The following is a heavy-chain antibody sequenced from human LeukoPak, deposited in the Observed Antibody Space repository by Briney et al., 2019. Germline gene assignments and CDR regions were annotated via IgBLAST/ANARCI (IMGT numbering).Heavy chain of an antibody. J-gene: IGHJ3*02. CDR3: ARARPSDAFDI. CDR2: MNFNSGGT. V-gene: IGHV1-2*02. Sequence: ASVKVSCKASGYTFTSYGISWVRQAPGQGLEWMGWMNFNSGGTNYEQRFQGRVTMTRDTSISAAYMELRSLRSDDTAVYYCARARPSDAFDIWGQGTMVTVSS. CDR1: GYTFTSYG.